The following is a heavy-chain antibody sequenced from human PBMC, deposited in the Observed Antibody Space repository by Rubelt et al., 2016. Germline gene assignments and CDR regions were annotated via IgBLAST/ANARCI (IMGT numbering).Heavy chain of an antibody. CDR2: IYYSGST. CDR1: GGSISSSSYY. D-gene: IGHD5-12*01. J-gene: IGHJ2*01. Sequence: QLQLQESGPGLVKPSETLSLTCTVSGGSISSSSYYWGWIRQPPGKGLEWIGSIYYSGSTYYNPSLKSRVTISVDTSKNQFSLRLSSVTASDTALYYGARSYTDYADVHFELWGRGTLVTVSS. V-gene: IGHV4-39*07. CDR3: ARSYTDYADVHFEL.